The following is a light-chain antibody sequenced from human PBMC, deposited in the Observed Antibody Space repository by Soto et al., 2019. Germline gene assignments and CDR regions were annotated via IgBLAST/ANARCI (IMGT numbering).Light chain of an antibody. J-gene: IGKJ3*01. V-gene: IGKV3-11*01. CDR2: DAS. CDR3: QQRSNWLVT. CDR1: QSVSSY. Sequence: EIVLTQSPATLSLSPGERATLSCRASQSVSSYLAWYQQKPGQAPRFLIYDASNRATGIPARFSGSGSGTDFTLTISSLEPEDFAVYYCQQRSNWLVTFGPGTKVYIK.